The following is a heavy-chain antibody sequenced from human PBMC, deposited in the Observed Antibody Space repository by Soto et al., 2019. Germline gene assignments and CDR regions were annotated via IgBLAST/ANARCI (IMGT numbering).Heavy chain of an antibody. D-gene: IGHD3-10*01. V-gene: IGHV1-46*03. CDR3: ARMVVGGSADY. J-gene: IGHJ4*02. Sequence: ASVKVSCKASGYTFISYFIHWVRQAPGRGLEWMGVINPSSGSTSYAQKFQGRVTVTRDTSTSTVYMGLSSLRSEDTAVYYCARMVVGGSADYGGQGTLFTVSS. CDR1: GYTFISYF. CDR2: INPSSGST.